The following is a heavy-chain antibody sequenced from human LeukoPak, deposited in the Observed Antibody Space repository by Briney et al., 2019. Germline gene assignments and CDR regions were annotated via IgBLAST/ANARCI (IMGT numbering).Heavy chain of an antibody. V-gene: IGHV3-30*03. J-gene: IGHJ4*02. D-gene: IGHD4-17*01. CDR1: GFTFSGYS. Sequence: GGSLRLSCAASGFTFSGYSMNWVRQAPGKGLEWVAVISYDGSNKYYADSVKGRFTISRDNSKNTLYLQMNSLRAEDTAVYYCAREVRYFNDYGDYGSTPYFDYWGQGTLVTVSS. CDR3: AREVRYFNDYGDYGSTPYFDY. CDR2: ISYDGSNK.